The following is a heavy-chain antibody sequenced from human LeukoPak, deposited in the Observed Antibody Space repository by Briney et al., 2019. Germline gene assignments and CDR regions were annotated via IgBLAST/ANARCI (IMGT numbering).Heavy chain of an antibody. CDR1: GFTFSSYS. CDR2: ISSSSSYI. J-gene: IGHJ5*02. Sequence: PGGSLRLSCAASGFTFSSYSMNWVRQAPGKGLGWVSSISSSSSYIYYADSVKGRFTISRDNAKNSLYLQMNSLRAEDTAVYYCARTKGSGYLYRFDPWGQGTLVTVSS. D-gene: IGHD5-12*01. V-gene: IGHV3-21*01. CDR3: ARTKGSGYLYRFDP.